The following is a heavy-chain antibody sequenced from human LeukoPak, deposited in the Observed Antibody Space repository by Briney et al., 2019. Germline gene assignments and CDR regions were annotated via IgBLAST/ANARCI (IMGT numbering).Heavy chain of an antibody. CDR1: GFTFSSYA. D-gene: IGHD3-9*01. Sequence: GGSLRLSCAASGFTFSSYAMSWVRQAPGKGLEWVSAINGSGGSTYYADSVKGRFTISRDNFKNTLYLQMNSLRAEDTAVYYCAKDWGAYYDILTRAIDAFDIWGQGTMVTVSS. J-gene: IGHJ3*02. CDR2: INGSGGST. V-gene: IGHV3-23*01. CDR3: AKDWGAYYDILTRAIDAFDI.